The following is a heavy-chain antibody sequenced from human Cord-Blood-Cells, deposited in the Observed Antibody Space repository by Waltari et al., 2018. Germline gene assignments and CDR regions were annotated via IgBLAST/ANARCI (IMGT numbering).Heavy chain of an antibody. CDR3: ARSGYFGDAFDI. CDR1: GFTSSSYS. D-gene: IGHD3-10*01. Sequence: EVQLVESGGGLVKPGGSLRLSCAASGFTSSSYSMNWVRQAPGWGLEWVSSIGSSSSYIDYAASVKVRFTISRDNAKNSLYLQMNSLRAEDTAVYYCARSGYFGDAFDIWGQGTMVTVSS. V-gene: IGHV3-21*01. CDR2: IGSSSSYI. J-gene: IGHJ3*02.